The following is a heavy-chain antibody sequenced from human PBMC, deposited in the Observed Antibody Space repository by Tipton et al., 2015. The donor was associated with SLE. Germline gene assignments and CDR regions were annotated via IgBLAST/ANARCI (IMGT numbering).Heavy chain of an antibody. D-gene: IGHD2-15*01. CDR2: IHKSGST. V-gene: IGHV4-59*01. Sequence: TLPLTCTVSGGSISTYYWSWIRQSPGKGLEWIGYIHKSGSTHYHPSLRGRVTISVDASKNQFSLELISVTAADTAVYYCARVRGGYGYYFDYWGQGTLVTVSS. CDR1: GGSISTYY. J-gene: IGHJ4*02. CDR3: ARVRGGYGYYFDY.